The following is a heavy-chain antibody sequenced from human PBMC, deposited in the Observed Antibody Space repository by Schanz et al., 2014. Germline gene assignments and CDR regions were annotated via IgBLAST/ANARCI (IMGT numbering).Heavy chain of an antibody. D-gene: IGHD3-10*01. CDR1: GYTFNNHG. CDR3: ATNSPFRMVRGSNAFDA. Sequence: QVQLVQSGGEVKKPGASATVSCKASGYTFNNHGISWVRQAPGQGLEWMGIINPSGGSTSYAQKFQGRFTMTRDTSTTTVYMELSGLRSGDTAVYYCATNSPFRMVRGSNAFDAWGQGTMVTVSS. CDR2: INPSGGST. V-gene: IGHV1-46*03. J-gene: IGHJ3*01.